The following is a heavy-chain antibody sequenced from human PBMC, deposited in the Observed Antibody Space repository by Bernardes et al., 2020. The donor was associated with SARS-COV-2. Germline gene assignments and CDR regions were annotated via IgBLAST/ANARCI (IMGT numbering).Heavy chain of an antibody. V-gene: IGHV1-18*04. J-gene: IGHJ6*02. CDR2: ISGSKGTT. CDR1: GYTITTYD. CDR3: ASLPLYYSDYNYGMDV. Sequence: ASVKVSCKASGYTITTYDISWVRQAPGQGLEWMGWISGSKGTTNYAQEFQGRVTMTTDTSTYTVYMELRSLRSDDTAVYYCASLPLYYSDYNYGMDVWGQGTTVTVSS. D-gene: IGHD3-10*01.